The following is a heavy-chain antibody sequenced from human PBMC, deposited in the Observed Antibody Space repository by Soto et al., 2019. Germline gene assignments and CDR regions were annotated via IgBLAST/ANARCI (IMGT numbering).Heavy chain of an antibody. CDR2: ISNTGST. CDR1: GDSISSYY. V-gene: IGHV4-59*13. CDR3: ASVGELPVWFDP. D-gene: IGHD3-10*01. J-gene: IGHJ5*02. Sequence: VQLQESGPGLVKPSETLSLTCTVSGDSISSYYWSWIRQPPGKGLEWVGYISNTGSTIYNPALESRATISLDTSKNQVSLSLNAVTVADTAVYYWASVGELPVWFDPWGRGTLVTVSS.